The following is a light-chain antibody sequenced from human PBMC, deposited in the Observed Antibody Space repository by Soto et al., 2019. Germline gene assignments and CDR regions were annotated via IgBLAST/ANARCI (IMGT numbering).Light chain of an antibody. Sequence: EIVLTQSPATVSLSPGERATLSCSASQSAGTFLAWYQQKPGQAPRLLIYDASTRATGTPARFSGSGSGTDFTLTISSLEPEDFAVFYCQQRSSWPPTFGGGTKVEIK. CDR3: QQRSSWPPT. CDR1: QSAGTF. V-gene: IGKV3-11*01. CDR2: DAS. J-gene: IGKJ4*01.